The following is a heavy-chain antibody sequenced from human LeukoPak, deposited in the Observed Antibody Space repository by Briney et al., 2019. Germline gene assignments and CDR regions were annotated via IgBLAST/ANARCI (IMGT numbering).Heavy chain of an antibody. Sequence: SETLSLTCTVSGGSISSYYWSWIRQPAGKGLEWIGRIYTSGSTNYNPSLKSRVTMSVDTSKNQFSLKLSSVTAADTAVYYCARGTGYYDSSGYYFFDYWGQGTLVTVSS. CDR1: GGSISSYY. J-gene: IGHJ4*02. D-gene: IGHD3-22*01. CDR3: ARGTGYYDSSGYYFFDY. V-gene: IGHV4-4*07. CDR2: IYTSGST.